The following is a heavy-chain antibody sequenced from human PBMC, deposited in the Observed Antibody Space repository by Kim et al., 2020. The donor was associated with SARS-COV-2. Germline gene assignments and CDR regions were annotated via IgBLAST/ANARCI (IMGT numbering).Heavy chain of an antibody. Sequence: GGSLRLSCAASGLTFSSYVMHWVRQAPGKGLEWVSIISYDGNNKYYPDSVKGRFTISRDNSKNTLYLQMNSLRAEDTAVYYCARLGYGSGNYYNGRVDYWGQGTLVTVSS. V-gene: IGHV3-30*04. J-gene: IGHJ4*02. CDR3: ARLGYGSGNYYNGRVDY. CDR2: ISYDGNNK. D-gene: IGHD3-10*01. CDR1: GLTFSSYV.